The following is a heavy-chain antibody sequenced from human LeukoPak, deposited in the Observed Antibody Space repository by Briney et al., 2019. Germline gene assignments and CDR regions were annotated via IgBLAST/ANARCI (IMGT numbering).Heavy chain of an antibody. CDR2: INHSGST. D-gene: IGHD6-13*01. V-gene: IGHV4-34*01. CDR3: ARPYPRYKAKQQPRGGYFDY. J-gene: IGHJ4*02. CDR1: GGSFSGYY. Sequence: SETLSLTCAVYGGSFSGYYWSWIRQPPGKGLEWIGEINHSGSTNYNPSLKSRVTISVDTSKNQFSLKLSSVTAADTAVYYCARPYPRYKAKQQPRGGYFDYWGQGTLVTASS.